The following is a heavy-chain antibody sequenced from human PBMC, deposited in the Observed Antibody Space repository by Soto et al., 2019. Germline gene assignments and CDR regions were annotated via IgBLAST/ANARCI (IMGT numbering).Heavy chain of an antibody. J-gene: IGHJ5*02. Sequence: QLQLQESGPGLVKPSETLSLTCTVSGGSISSSSFHWGWIRQPPGKGLEWIGSIYYSGSTYYSPSLKRLVTISVVTSQHPFSLKLSAGTAADTAVYYCARRERAAGTDWWFDPWGQGTLVTVSS. D-gene: IGHD6-13*01. V-gene: IGHV4-39*01. CDR2: IYYSGST. CDR3: ARRERAAGTDWWFDP. CDR1: GGSISSSSFH.